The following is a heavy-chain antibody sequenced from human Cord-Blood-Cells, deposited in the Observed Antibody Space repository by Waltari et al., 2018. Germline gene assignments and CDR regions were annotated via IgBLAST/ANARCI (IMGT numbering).Heavy chain of an antibody. Sequence: QVQLVQSGAEVKKPGASVKVSCKASGYTFTSYDINWVRQATGQGLEWMGWINPKVGNTDYAKKFQGRVTMTRNTSISTAYMELSSLRSEDTAVYYCARVERTGFTYWYFDLWGRGTLVTVSS. D-gene: IGHD1-1*01. CDR2: INPKVGNT. CDR1: GYTFTSYD. V-gene: IGHV1-8*01. CDR3: ARVERTGFTYWYFDL. J-gene: IGHJ2*01.